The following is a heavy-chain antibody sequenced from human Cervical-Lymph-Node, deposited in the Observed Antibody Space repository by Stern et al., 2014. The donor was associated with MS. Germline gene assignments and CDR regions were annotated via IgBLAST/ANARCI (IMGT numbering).Heavy chain of an antibody. D-gene: IGHD2-8*01. CDR3: ARQRRYNNNVDWFDP. CDR2: FYQDGST. Sequence: QLQLQESGSGLVKPSQTLSLTCSVSGGSIYSGGYCWSWIRQPPGQGLEWIGYFYQDGSTVYTLSLKGRVAISLDTSKTQFSLNLNSLTAADTAMYYCARQRRYNNNVDWFDPWGQGTLVTVSS. V-gene: IGHV4-30-2*01. CDR1: GGSIYSGGYC. J-gene: IGHJ5*02.